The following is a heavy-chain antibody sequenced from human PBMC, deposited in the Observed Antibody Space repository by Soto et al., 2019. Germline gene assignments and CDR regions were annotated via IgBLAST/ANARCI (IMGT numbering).Heavy chain of an antibody. V-gene: IGHV3-30*04. CDR3: ARQAKIGDRSQFYFDS. D-gene: IGHD3-16*01. Sequence: SLRLSCAASGFTFRFYAMNWVRQAPGQGREWVAVISNNGRNKHEVDAVNGRCTISSYNAHDTLYLQIESLRPDDTAVYYCARQAKIGDRSQFYFDSWGQGTLVTVSS. J-gene: IGHJ4*02. CDR2: ISNNGRNK. CDR1: GFTFRFYA.